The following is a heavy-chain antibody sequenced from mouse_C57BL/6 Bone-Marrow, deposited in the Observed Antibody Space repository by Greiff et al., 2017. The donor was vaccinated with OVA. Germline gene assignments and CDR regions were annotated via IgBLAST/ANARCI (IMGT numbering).Heavy chain of an antibody. CDR2: IDPATGGT. D-gene: IGHD2-4*01. J-gene: IGHJ3*01. CDR1: GYTFTDYE. V-gene: IGHV1-15*01. Sequence: VQLQQSGAELVRPGASVTLSCKASGYTFTDYEMHWVKQTPVHGLEWIGAIDPATGGTAYNQKFKGKAILTADKSSSTAYMELRSLTSEDSAVYYCTRRGNDYDGRFAYWGQGTLVTVSA. CDR3: TRRGNDYDGRFAY.